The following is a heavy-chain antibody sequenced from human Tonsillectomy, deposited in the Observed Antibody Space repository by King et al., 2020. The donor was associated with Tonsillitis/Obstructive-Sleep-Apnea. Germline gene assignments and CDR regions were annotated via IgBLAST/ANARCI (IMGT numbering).Heavy chain of an antibody. V-gene: IGHV3-7*01. CDR3: ARARGRTSYYFDY. D-gene: IGHD1-14*01. Sequence: VQLVESGGGLVQPGGSLRLSCAASGFTFSSYWMSWVRQAPGRGLEWVANIKQDGSEKYYVDSVRGRFTISRDNAKNSLYLQMNSRRAEETDVYYCARARGRTSYYFDYWGQGTLVTVSS. CDR2: IKQDGSEK. CDR1: GFTFSSYW. J-gene: IGHJ4*02.